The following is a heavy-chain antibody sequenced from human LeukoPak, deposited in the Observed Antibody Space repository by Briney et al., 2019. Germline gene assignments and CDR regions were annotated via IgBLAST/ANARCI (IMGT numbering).Heavy chain of an antibody. V-gene: IGHV5-51*01. CDR2: ICPGDSDT. CDR1: GFXFTNYC. D-gene: IGHD5-12*01. J-gene: IGHJ4*02. Sequence: PGESLKISCKASGFXFTNYCIGWVRQMPGKGLEWMGIICPGDSDTRYSPSFQGQVTISADKSISTAYLQWSSLKASDTAMYYSALRSGYDYDYWGQGTLVTVSS. CDR3: ALRSGYDYDY.